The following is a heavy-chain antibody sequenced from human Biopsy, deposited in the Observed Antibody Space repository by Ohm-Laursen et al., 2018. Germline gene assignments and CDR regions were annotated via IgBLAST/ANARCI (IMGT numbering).Heavy chain of an antibody. CDR2: LHDNGVT. V-gene: IGHV3-53*01. Sequence: SLRLSCAASGITVIDHYMCWVRQAPGKGLEWVSSLHDNGVTYYEDSAKGRFTISGDNSKNTLYLQLNGLRAEDTAVYFCQGGHLPPGQFYGVDAWGQGTTVTVSS. CDR3: QGGHLPPGQFYGVDA. CDR1: GITVIDHY. J-gene: IGHJ6*02. D-gene: IGHD3-16*01.